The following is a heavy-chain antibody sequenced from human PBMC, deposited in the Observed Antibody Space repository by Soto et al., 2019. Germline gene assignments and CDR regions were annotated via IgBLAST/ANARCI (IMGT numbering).Heavy chain of an antibody. Sequence: SVKVSCKASGGTFSSYAISWVRQAPGQGLEWMGGIIPIFGTANYAQKLLGRVTMTTDTSTSTAYMELRSLRSDDSAVYYCALALMYIVVVPAAMDYYYGMDVWGQGTTVTVSS. CDR2: IIPIFGTA. J-gene: IGHJ6*02. CDR1: GGTFSSYA. V-gene: IGHV1-69*05. D-gene: IGHD2-2*01. CDR3: ALALMYIVVVPAAMDYYYGMDV.